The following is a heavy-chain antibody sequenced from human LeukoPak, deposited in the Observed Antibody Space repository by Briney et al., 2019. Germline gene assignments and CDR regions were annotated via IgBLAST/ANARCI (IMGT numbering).Heavy chain of an antibody. V-gene: IGHV1-46*01. J-gene: IGHJ4*02. CDR3: ARVGNDYVWGSYHLDY. Sequence: GASVKVSCKASGFTFTSYYTHWVRQAPGQGLEWMGIINPSGHTTNYAQKFQGRVTMTRDTPTSTVYMELSSLRSDDTAVYYCARVGNDYVWGSYHLDYWGQGTLVTVSS. CDR1: GFTFTSYY. D-gene: IGHD3-16*02. CDR2: INPSGHTT.